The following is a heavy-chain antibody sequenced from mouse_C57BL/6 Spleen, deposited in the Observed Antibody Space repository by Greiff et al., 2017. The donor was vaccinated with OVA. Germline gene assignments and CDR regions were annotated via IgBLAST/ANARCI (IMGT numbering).Heavy chain of an antibody. V-gene: IGHV1-52*01. CDR2: IDPSDSET. Sequence: QVQLQQPGAELVRPGSSVKLSCKASGYTFTSYWMHWVKQRPIQGLEWIGNIDPSDSETHYNQKFKDKATLTVDKSSSTAYMQLSSLTSEDSAVYYCARYYYGSTHYAMDYWGQGTSVTVSS. J-gene: IGHJ4*01. CDR1: GYTFTSYW. CDR3: ARYYYGSTHYAMDY. D-gene: IGHD1-1*01.